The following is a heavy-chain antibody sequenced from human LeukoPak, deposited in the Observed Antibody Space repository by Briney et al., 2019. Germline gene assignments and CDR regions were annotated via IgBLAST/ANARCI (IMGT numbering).Heavy chain of an antibody. Sequence: GASVKVSCKASGYTFTSYDINWVRQATGRGLEWMGWMNPNSGGTNYAQKFQGRVTMTRDTSISTAYMELSRLRSDDTAAYYCARGCSGGSCQGRFDPWGQGTLVTVSS. CDR3: ARGCSGGSCQGRFDP. V-gene: IGHV1-2*02. J-gene: IGHJ5*02. CDR2: MNPNSGGT. CDR1: GYTFTSYD. D-gene: IGHD2-15*01.